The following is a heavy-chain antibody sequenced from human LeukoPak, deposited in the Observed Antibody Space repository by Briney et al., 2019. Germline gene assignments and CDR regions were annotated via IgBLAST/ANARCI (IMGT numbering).Heavy chain of an antibody. J-gene: IGHJ4*02. CDR3: ARLTTTLTTFLDY. CDR1: GYSFTSYW. CDR2: IYPGDSDT. D-gene: IGHD4-11*01. V-gene: IGHV5-51*01. Sequence: GESLKISCKGSGYSFTSYWIGWVRQMPGKGLECMGIIYPGDSDTRYSPSFQGQVTISVDKSISTAYLQWSSLEASDTAMYYCARLTTTLTTFLDYWGQGTLVTVSS.